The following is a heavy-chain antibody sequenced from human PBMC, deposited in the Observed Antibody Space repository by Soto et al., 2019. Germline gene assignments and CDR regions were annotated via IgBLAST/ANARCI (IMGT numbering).Heavy chain of an antibody. V-gene: IGHV4-30-4*01. CDR1: GGSISSGDYY. CDR2: IYYSGST. J-gene: IGHJ6*02. CDR3: ARGLTSYDILTGYSLPLAV. Sequence: SETLSLTCTVSGGSISSGDYYWSWIRQPPGKGLEWIGYIYYSGSTYYNPSLKSRVTISVDTSKNQFSLKLSSVTAADTAVYYCARGLTSYDILTGYSLPLAVWGQGTKVTCSS. D-gene: IGHD3-9*01.